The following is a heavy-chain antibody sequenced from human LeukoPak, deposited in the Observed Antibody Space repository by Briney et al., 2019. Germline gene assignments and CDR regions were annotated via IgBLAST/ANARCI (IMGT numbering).Heavy chain of an antibody. CDR2: ISGSGGST. D-gene: IGHD6-13*01. J-gene: IGHJ4*02. CDR3: AKDRQQLVTTDFDY. V-gene: IGHV3-23*01. Sequence: GGSLRLSCAASGFTFSSYAMSWVRQAPGKGLEWVSAISGSGGSTYYADSVKGRFTISRDNSENTLYLQMNSLRAEDTAVYYCAKDRQQLVTTDFDYWGQGTLVTVSS. CDR1: GFTFSSYA.